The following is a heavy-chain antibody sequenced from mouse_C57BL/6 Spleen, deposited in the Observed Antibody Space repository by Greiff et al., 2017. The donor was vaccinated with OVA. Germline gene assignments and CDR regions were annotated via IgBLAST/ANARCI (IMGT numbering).Heavy chain of an antibody. CDR3: AIHETPGEGPHGSFDD. V-gene: IGHV1-62-2*01. D-gene: IGHD1-2*01. J-gene: IGHJ2*01. CDR2: FYPGSGSI. CDR1: GYTFTEST. Sequence: VQLQQSGAELVKPGASVKLSCKASGYTFTESTIHWVKQRSGQGLEWIGWFYPGSGSITYNEKFKDKATLTADKSSSTVYMDLSRLTSEDSAVFFCAIHETPGEGPHGSFDDWGQGTTLTVSA.